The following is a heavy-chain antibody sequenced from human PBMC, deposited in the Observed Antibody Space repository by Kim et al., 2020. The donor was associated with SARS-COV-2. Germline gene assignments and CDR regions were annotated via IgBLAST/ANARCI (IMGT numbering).Heavy chain of an antibody. CDR3: AYHQPSRGYSSSSYYMDV. J-gene: IGHJ6*03. Sequence: SVKVSCKASGGTFSSYAISWVRQAPGQGLEWMGRIIPIFGIANYAQKFQGRVTITADKSTSTAYMELSSLRSEDTAVYYCAYHQPSRGYSSSSYYMDVWGKGTTVTVSS. D-gene: IGHD6-6*01. CDR2: IIPIFGIA. CDR1: GGTFSSYA. V-gene: IGHV1-69*04.